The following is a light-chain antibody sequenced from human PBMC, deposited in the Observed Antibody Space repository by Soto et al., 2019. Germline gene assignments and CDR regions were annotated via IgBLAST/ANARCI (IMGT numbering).Light chain of an antibody. J-gene: IGKJ2*01. V-gene: IGKV1-6*01. Sequence: AIQMTQSPSSLSASVGDRVTITCRASQDIRNDLGGYQQKPGKAPKLLIYAASSLQSGVPSRFSGSGSGTDFTLTISSLQPEDFATYSCLQHSSFPFTFGQGTELRVK. CDR3: LQHSSFPFT. CDR1: QDIRND. CDR2: AAS.